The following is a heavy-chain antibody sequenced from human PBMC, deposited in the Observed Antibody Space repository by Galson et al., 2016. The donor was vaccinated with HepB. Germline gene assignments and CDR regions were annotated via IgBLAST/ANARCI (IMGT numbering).Heavy chain of an antibody. CDR2: ISYDGSNK. CDR1: GFTFSTYG. CDR3: AKDVGPYCTGGSCYGVDG. D-gene: IGHD2-15*01. Sequence: SLRLSCAASGFTFSTYGFHWVRQAPGKGLEWVAVISYDGSNKYYADSVKGRFTISRDNSKNTLHLQMNSLSADDTAVYFCAKDVGPYCTGGSCYGVDGWGQGTTVTVSS. J-gene: IGHJ6*02. V-gene: IGHV3-30*18.